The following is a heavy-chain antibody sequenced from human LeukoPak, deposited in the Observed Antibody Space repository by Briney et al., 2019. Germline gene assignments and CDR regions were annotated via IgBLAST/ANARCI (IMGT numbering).Heavy chain of an antibody. CDR2: INPSGGST. CDR1: GYTFTSYY. V-gene: IGHV1-46*01. J-gene: IGHJ5*02. D-gene: IGHD3-10*01. CDR3: ASTITMVRGVINGWFDP. Sequence: ASVKVPCKASGYTFTSYYMHWVRQAPGQGLEWMGIINPSGGSTSYAQKFQGRVTMTRDMSTSTVYMELSSLRSEDTAVYYCASTITMVRGVINGWFDPWGQGTLVTVSS.